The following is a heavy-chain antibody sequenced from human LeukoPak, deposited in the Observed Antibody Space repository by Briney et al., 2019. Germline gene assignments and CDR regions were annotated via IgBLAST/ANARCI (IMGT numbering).Heavy chain of an antibody. Sequence: GGSLRLSCAASGFTFDDYAMHWVRHAPGKGLEWVSLISWDGGSTYYAGSVKGRFTISRDNSKNSLYLQMNSLRAEDTALYYCAKGNYGSGSYYNDRAFDIWGQGTMVTVSS. D-gene: IGHD3-10*01. V-gene: IGHV3-43D*04. J-gene: IGHJ3*02. CDR1: GFTFDDYA. CDR3: AKGNYGSGSYYNDRAFDI. CDR2: ISWDGGST.